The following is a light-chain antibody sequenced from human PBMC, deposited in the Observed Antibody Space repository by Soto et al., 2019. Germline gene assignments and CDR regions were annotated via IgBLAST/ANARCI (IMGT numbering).Light chain of an antibody. Sequence: QSALTQPASVSGSPGQSITISCTGTSSDVGGYNYVSWYQQHPGKAPKLMIYEVSNRPSGVSNRFSGSKSGHTASLTISGLHAEDEADYYCSTYTSSSLPYVFGTGTNLTVL. CDR1: SSDVGGYNY. CDR3: STYTSSSLPYV. J-gene: IGLJ1*01. V-gene: IGLV2-14*01. CDR2: EVS.